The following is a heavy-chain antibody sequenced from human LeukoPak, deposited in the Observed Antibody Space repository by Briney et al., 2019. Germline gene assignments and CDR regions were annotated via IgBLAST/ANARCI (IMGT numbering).Heavy chain of an antibody. J-gene: IGHJ3*02. Sequence: PSETLSLTCTVSGGSISSYYWGWIRQPPGKGLEWIGSIYYSGSTYYNPSLKSRVTISVDTSKNQFSLKLSSVTAADTAVYYCARDLTSRYCSSTSCYGGGSGFAFDIWGQGTMVTVSS. CDR1: GGSISSYY. CDR2: IYYSGST. V-gene: IGHV4-39*07. D-gene: IGHD2-2*01. CDR3: ARDLTSRYCSSTSCYGGGSGFAFDI.